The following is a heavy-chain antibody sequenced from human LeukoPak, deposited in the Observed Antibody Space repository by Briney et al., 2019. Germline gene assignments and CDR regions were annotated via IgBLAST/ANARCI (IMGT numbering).Heavy chain of an antibody. CDR1: VDSVSSNTAA. J-gene: IGHJ4*02. D-gene: IGHD3-10*01. Sequence: SQTLSLTCAISVDSVSSNTAAWNWIRQSPSRGLEWLGRTYYRSEWYNDYAVSVKSRITINPHTSKNQFSLQLTSVTPEDTAVYYCAKGFNRLFDYWGQGTLVTVSS. CDR3: AKGFNRLFDY. V-gene: IGHV6-1*01. CDR2: TYYRSEWYN.